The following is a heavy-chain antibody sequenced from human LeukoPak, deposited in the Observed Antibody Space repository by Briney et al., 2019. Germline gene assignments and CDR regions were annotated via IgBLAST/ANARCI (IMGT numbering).Heavy chain of an antibody. CDR3: ARLRRNSDKSGFYYYYDY. J-gene: IGHJ4*01. D-gene: IGHD3-22*01. V-gene: IGHV3-21*06. CDR1: GLTFSSFS. CDR2: INTVASYI. Sequence: GGSLRLSCAASGLTFSSFSFNWVRQGPGKGLEWVSSINTVASYIYYADSVKGRFTISRDNAKNSLYLQMNSLRAEDTGVYYCARLRRNSDKSGFYYYYDYCGHGTLVTVSS.